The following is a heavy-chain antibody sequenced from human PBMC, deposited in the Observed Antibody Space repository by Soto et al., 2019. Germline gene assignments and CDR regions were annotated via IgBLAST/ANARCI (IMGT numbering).Heavy chain of an antibody. J-gene: IGHJ5*02. V-gene: IGHV1-18*04. CDR1: GYTFTSYG. CDR2: ISAYNGNT. CDR3: ARVIEGDSSSPPIWFDP. D-gene: IGHD6-13*01. Sequence: QVQLVQSGAEVKKPGASVKVSCKASGYTFTSYGISWVRQAPGQGLEWMGWISAYNGNTNYAQKLQGRVTMTTDTSTSTAYRELRSLRSYDTAVYYCARVIEGDSSSPPIWFDPWGQGTLVTVSS.